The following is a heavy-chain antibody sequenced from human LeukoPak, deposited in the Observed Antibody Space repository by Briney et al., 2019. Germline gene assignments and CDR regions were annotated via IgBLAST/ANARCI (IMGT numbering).Heavy chain of an antibody. D-gene: IGHD3-10*01. Sequence: GESLKISCKGSGYSFTSYWIGWVRQMPGKGLEWMGIIYPGDSDTRYSPSFQGQVTISADKSISTAYLQWSSLKASDIAMYYCARGPYYYGSGTQGGMDVWGQGTTVTVSS. V-gene: IGHV5-51*01. CDR2: IYPGDSDT. J-gene: IGHJ6*02. CDR1: GYSFTSYW. CDR3: ARGPYYYGSGTQGGMDV.